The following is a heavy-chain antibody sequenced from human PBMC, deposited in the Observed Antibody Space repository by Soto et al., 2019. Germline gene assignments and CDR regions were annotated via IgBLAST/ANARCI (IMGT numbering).Heavy chain of an antibody. CDR3: ARHTWLDV. D-gene: IGHD2-8*02. J-gene: IGHJ6*02. CDR2: IYPGDSDT. Sequence: GESLKISCKGSGFSFTSYWIVSVRQMTGQGLEWMGIIYPGDSDTRYSPSFQGQVTISADKSISTAYLQWSSLKASDTAIYYCARHTWLDVWGQGTTVTVSS. CDR1: GFSFTSYW. V-gene: IGHV5-51*01.